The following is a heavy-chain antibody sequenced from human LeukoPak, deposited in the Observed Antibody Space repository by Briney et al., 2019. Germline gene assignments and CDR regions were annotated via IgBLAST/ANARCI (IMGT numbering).Heavy chain of an antibody. CDR2: IYDSGST. J-gene: IGHJ6*03. CDR1: GGSISSYY. Sequence: SETLSLTCTVSGGSISSYYWSWIRQPPGKGLEWIGYIYDSGSTNYNPSLKSRVTISVDTSKNQFSLKLSSVTAADTAVYYCARVSGRSSPPSYYYYYMDVWGKGTTVTVSS. CDR3: ARVSGRSSPPSYYYYYMDV. V-gene: IGHV4-59*01.